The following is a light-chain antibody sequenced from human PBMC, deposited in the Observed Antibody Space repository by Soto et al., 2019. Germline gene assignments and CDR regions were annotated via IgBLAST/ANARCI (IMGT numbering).Light chain of an antibody. CDR3: QQYNNWPQT. V-gene: IGKV3-15*01. Sequence: EIVMTQSLATLSVSPGERATLSCRVSQSVSSNLAWYQQKPGQAPRLLIYGASTRATGIPARFSGSGSGTEFTLTISSLQSEDFAVYYCQQYNNWPQTFGQGTKVEIK. J-gene: IGKJ1*01. CDR1: QSVSSN. CDR2: GAS.